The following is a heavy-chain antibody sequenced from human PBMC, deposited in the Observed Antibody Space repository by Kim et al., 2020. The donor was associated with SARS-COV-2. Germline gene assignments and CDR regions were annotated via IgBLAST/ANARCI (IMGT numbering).Heavy chain of an antibody. Sequence: ASVKVSCKTSVYTFTNHDINWVRQAAGQGLEYMGWMNPNTGKADYAQKFQGRLTMTRDTSISTAYMELSGLTSEDTAIYYCARDRCTNGVCSDAFDVWGQGTVITVSS. V-gene: IGHV1-8*01. D-gene: IGHD2-8*01. CDR3: ARDRCTNGVCSDAFDV. J-gene: IGHJ3*01. CDR1: VYTFTNHD. CDR2: MNPNTGKA.